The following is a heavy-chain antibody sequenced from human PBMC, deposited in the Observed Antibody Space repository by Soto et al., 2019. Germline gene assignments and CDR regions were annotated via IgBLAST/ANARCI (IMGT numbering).Heavy chain of an antibody. V-gene: IGHV3-30*18. J-gene: IGHJ4*02. CDR2: ISSDGGDK. CDR3: VKGSEVGPQELDH. CDR1: GFTFSNFG. Sequence: QVQLVESGGGVVQPGRSPRLSCAASGFTFSNFGMHWVRQAPGKGLEWVAAISSDGGDKYYSHSVKDRFTISRDNSQNRLFLQMNSLRLEDTAVYYCVKGSEVGPQELDHWGQGILVTVSS. D-gene: IGHD3-3*01.